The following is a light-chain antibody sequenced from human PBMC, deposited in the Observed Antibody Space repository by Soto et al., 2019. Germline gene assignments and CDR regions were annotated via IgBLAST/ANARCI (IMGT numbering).Light chain of an antibody. Sequence: EVVLTQSPGTLSLSPGERATLSCRASQTVSSSYLAWYQQKPGQAPRLLIYGASNRATGIPDRFSGSGSATDFTLTINRLEPEDFAVYYCHHYGSSPPYTFGQGAKLDI. CDR2: GAS. J-gene: IGKJ2*01. CDR1: QTVSSSY. V-gene: IGKV3-20*01. CDR3: HHYGSSPPYT.